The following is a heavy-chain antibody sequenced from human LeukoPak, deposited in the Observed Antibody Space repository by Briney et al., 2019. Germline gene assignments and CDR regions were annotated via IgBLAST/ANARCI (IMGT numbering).Heavy chain of an antibody. J-gene: IGHJ4*02. CDR1: GYSFTSYW. V-gene: IGHV5-51*01. Sequence: GESLKISCKGSGYSFTSYWIGWVRQMPGKGLEWMGIIYPGDSDTRYSPSFQGQVTISADKSISTAYLQWSSLKASDTAMYYCARLGGSYYDYVWGSYHPLDYWGQGTLVTVSS. CDR2: IYPGDSDT. CDR3: ARLGGSYYDYVWGSYHPLDY. D-gene: IGHD3-16*02.